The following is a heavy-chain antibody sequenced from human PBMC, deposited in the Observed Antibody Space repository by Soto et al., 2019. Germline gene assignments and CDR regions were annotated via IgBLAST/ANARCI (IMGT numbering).Heavy chain of an antibody. Sequence: PSETLSLTCTVSNGSISSGGYSWSWIRQTPGKGLEWIGYIYPTGKTYYNPSLKNRATLSIDTSQNQFSLQLTSVTAADTAVYYCARAPPGPAPRWGVWGQGPTVTV. J-gene: IGHJ6*02. V-gene: IGHV4-30-2*01. D-gene: IGHD3-16*01. CDR2: IYPTGKT. CDR3: ARAPPGPAPRWGV. CDR1: NGSISSGGYS.